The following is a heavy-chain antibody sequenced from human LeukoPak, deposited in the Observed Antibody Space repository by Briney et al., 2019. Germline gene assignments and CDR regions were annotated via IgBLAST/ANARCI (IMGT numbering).Heavy chain of an antibody. Sequence: SETLSLTCSVSGGYINSGGYYWSWIRQHPGKGLEWIGYIYYSGSTYYNPSLKSRVTISVDTSKNQFSLKLSSVTAADTAVYYCARQIAANYGSGSYRGYYFDYWGQGTLVTVSS. J-gene: IGHJ4*02. CDR2: IYYSGST. V-gene: IGHV4-31*03. D-gene: IGHD3-10*01. CDR1: GGYINSGGYY. CDR3: ARQIAANYGSGSYRGYYFDY.